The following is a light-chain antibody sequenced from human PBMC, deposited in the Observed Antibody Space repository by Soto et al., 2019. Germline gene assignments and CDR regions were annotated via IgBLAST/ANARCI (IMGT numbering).Light chain of an antibody. Sequence: VLTQPPSASGSPGQSVTISCTGTKNDIGVYDFVSWYQHHPGKAPRLIIYEVVQRPSGVPDRFSGSKSGNTASLTASGLQAADEADYFCKSYAGSNTYVFGSGTKV. J-gene: IGLJ1*01. V-gene: IGLV2-8*01. CDR2: EVV. CDR1: KNDIGVYDF. CDR3: KSYAGSNTYV.